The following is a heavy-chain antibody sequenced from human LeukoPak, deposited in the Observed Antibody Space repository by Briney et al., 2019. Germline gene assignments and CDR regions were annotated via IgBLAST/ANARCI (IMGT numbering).Heavy chain of an antibody. J-gene: IGHJ3*02. CDR3: AKVYYYDSSGRKGPHDAFDI. D-gene: IGHD3-22*01. CDR2: IRGSGGST. V-gene: IGHV3-23*01. Sequence: PGGSLRLSCAASGFTFSSYAMSWVRQAPGKGLEWVSAIRGSGGSTYYADSVKGRFTISRDNSKNTLYLQMNSLRAEDTAVYYCAKVYYYDSSGRKGPHDAFDIWGQGTMVTVSS. CDR1: GFTFSSYA.